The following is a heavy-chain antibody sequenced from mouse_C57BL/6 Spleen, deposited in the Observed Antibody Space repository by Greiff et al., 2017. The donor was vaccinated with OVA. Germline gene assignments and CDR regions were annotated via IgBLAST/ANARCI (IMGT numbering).Heavy chain of an antibody. V-gene: IGHV1-26*01. J-gene: IGHJ4*01. Sequence: QLQQSGPELVKPGASVKISCKASGYTFPDYYMNWVKQSHGKSLEWIGDINPNNGGTSYNQKFKGKATLTVDKSSSTAYMELRSLTSEDSAVYYCASFTTVVPGDYWGQGTSVTVSS. CDR1: GYTFPDYY. D-gene: IGHD1-1*01. CDR2: INPNNGGT. CDR3: ASFTTVVPGDY.